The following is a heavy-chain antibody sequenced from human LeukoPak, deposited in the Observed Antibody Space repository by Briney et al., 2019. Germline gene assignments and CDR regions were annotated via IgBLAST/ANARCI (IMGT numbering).Heavy chain of an antibody. V-gene: IGHV4-39*07. CDR3: ARVPRSYYYYYYMDV. J-gene: IGHJ6*03. CDR1: GGSIRSNNYY. CDR2: IYYSGST. Sequence: SETLSLTCIVSGGSIRSNNYYWGWIRQPPGEGLEWIGSIYYSGSTYYNPSLKSRVTISVDTSNNHFSLRLTSVTAADTAVYYCARVPRSYYYYYYMDVWGKGTTVTVSS.